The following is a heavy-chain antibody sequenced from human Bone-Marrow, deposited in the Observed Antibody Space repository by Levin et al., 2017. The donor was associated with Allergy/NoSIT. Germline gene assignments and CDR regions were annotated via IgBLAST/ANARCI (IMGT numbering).Heavy chain of an antibody. D-gene: IGHD3-16*01. CDR1: GGTFSRYG. J-gene: IGHJ4*02. CDR2: IIPMFGKT. V-gene: IGHV1-69*13. Sequence: ASVKVSCKASGGTFSRYGISWVRQAPGQGLEWMGGIIPMFGKTKYAQKFQDRVTITADESTSTAYMEVSSLRSEDTAVYYCARDRYYDTEGSNFYESGYWGQGTLVTVSS. CDR3: ARDRYYDTEGSNFYESGY.